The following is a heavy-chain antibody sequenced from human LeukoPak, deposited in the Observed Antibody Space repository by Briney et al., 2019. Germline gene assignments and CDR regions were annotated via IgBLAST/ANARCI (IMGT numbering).Heavy chain of an antibody. CDR1: GFTFSSYA. Sequence: GGSLRLFCAASGFTFSSYAMSWVRQAPGKGLEWVSAISGSGGSTYYADSVKGRFTISRDNSKNTLYLQMNSLRAEDTAVYYCARQYYYGSSGYDYWGQGTLVTVSS. J-gene: IGHJ4*02. CDR3: ARQYYYGSSGYDY. CDR2: ISGSGGST. D-gene: IGHD3-22*01. V-gene: IGHV3-23*01.